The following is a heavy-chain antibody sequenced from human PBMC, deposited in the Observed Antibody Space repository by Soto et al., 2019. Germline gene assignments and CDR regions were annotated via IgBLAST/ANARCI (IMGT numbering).Heavy chain of an antibody. V-gene: IGHV4-59*01. D-gene: IGHD3-22*01. CDR3: ARGTYYYDSSGYYYSEYVQH. CDR1: GGSISSYY. J-gene: IGHJ1*01. Sequence: QVQLQESGPGLVKPSETLSLTCTVSGGSISSYYWSWIRQPPGKGLEWIGYIYYSGSTNYHPSLKSRVTRSVDTGKNQCSLKLSSVTAADTAVYCCARGTYYYDSSGYYYSEYVQHWGPGTLVTVSS. CDR2: IYYSGST.